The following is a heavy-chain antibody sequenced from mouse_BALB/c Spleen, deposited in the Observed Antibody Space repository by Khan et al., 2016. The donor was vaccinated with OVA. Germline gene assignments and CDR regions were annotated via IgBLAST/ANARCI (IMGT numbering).Heavy chain of an antibody. D-gene: IGHD2-14*01. CDR1: GYTFTSYT. CDR2: INPSNGYT. V-gene: IGHV1-4*01. J-gene: IGHJ3*01. Sequence: QIQLVQSGAELARPGASVKMSCKASGYTFTSYTIHWIKERPGQGLEWIGYINPSNGYTNYNQKFKDKATLTTDKSSTTAYLTLSSLTSDESTFYNCIRAGAYHMNDGWFAYWGQGTLVTVSA. CDR3: IRAGAYHMNDGWFAY.